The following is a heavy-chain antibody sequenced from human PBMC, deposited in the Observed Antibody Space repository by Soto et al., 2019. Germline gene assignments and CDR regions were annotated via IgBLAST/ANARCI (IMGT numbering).Heavy chain of an antibody. CDR3: VRDGAGF. J-gene: IGHJ4*02. CDR1: GFTFSSNW. CDR2: INTDSSEI. V-gene: IGHV3-74*01. D-gene: IGHD2-15*01. Sequence: EVQLVESGGGLVQPGGSLRLSCVASGFTFSSNWMHWVRRVPGRGLLWVSRINTDSSEIDYADSVKGRFTVSRDNAKNTLWLQMNSLRAEDTAVYYCVRDGAGFWGQGTLVTVSS.